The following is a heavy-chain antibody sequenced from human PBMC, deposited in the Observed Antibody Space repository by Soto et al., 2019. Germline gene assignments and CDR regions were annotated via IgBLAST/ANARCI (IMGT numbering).Heavy chain of an antibody. CDR1: GYTFTSYG. CDR3: ARGSYDFWSGYYRHYFDY. J-gene: IGHJ4*02. V-gene: IGHV1-18*01. Sequence: GASVKVSCKASGYTFTSYGMSWVRQAPGQGLEWMGWISAYNGNTNYAQKLQGRVTMTTDTSTSTAYMELRSLRSDDTAVFYCARGSYDFWSGYYRHYFDYWGQGTLVTVSS. D-gene: IGHD3-3*01. CDR2: ISAYNGNT.